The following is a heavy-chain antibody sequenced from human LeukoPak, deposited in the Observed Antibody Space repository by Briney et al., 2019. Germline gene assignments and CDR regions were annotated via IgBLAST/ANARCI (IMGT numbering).Heavy chain of an antibody. J-gene: IGHJ3*02. CDR1: GGTFSSDA. CDR2: IIPIFGTA. CDR3: ARTDCSSTSCYEAGQGAFDI. Sequence: SVKVSCKASGGTFSSDAISWVRQAPGQGLEWMGGIIPIFGTANYAQKFQRRVTITADESTSTAYMELSSLRSEDTAVYYCARTDCSSTSCYEAGQGAFDIWGQGTMVTVSS. D-gene: IGHD2-2*01. V-gene: IGHV1-69*01.